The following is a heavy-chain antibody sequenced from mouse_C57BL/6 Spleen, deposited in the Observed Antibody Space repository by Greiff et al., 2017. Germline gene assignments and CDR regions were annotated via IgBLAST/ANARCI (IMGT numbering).Heavy chain of an antibody. Sequence: DVHLVESEGGLVQPGSSMKLSCTASGFTFSDYYMAWVRQVPEKGLEWVANINYDGSSTYYLDSLKSRFIISRDNAKNILYLQMSSLKSEDTATYYCARSGLDPYYAMDYWGQGTSVTVSS. J-gene: IGHJ4*01. CDR2: INYDGSST. CDR3: ARSGLDPYYAMDY. V-gene: IGHV5-16*01. CDR1: GFTFSDYY. D-gene: IGHD3-1*01.